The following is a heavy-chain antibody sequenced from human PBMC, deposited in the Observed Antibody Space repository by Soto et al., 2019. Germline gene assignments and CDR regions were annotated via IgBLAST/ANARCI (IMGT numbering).Heavy chain of an antibody. D-gene: IGHD2-2*02. V-gene: IGHV1-18*04. Sequence: QVQLVQSGAEVKKPGASVKVSCKASGYTFTSYGISWVRQAPGQGLEWMGWISAYNGNTNYAQKLQGRVTMTTDTSTSTAYMELRSLRSDDTAVYYCARGDFVAVPAAIPPGIEDWFAPWGQGTLVTVSS. CDR1: GYTFTSYG. CDR3: ARGDFVAVPAAIPPGIEDWFAP. J-gene: IGHJ5*02. CDR2: ISAYNGNT.